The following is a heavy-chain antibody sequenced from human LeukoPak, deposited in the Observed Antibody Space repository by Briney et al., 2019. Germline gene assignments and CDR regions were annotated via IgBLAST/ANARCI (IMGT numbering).Heavy chain of an antibody. CDR1: GGSFSGYY. CDR3: ARVRCASDL. Sequence: SETLSLTCAVSGGSFSGYYWNWIRQPPGKGLEWIGEINHSGSTSYNPSLKSRVTISVDTSKNQFSLKLTSVTAADTAVYYCARVRCASDLWGQGTMVTVSS. J-gene: IGHJ3*01. CDR2: INHSGST. D-gene: IGHD3-3*01. V-gene: IGHV4-34*01.